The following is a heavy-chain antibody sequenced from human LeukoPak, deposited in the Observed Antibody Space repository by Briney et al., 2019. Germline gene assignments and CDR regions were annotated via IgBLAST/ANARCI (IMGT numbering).Heavy chain of an antibody. V-gene: IGHV4-59*01. CDR1: GGSMSAFY. CDR3: ARVVSGYSYGCFDY. CDR2: IFYSGGT. J-gene: IGHJ4*02. D-gene: IGHD5-18*01. Sequence: PSETLSLTCTVSGGSMSAFYWSWLRQPPRKRLEWIGYIFYSGGTNYNPSLKSRVTISVDTSKNQFSLNLSSVTAADTAVYYCARVVSGYSYGCFDYWGQGTPVTVSS.